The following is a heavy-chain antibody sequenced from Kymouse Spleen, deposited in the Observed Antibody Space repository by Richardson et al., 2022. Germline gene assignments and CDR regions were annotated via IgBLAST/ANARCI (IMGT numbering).Heavy chain of an antibody. Sequence: QVQLQQWGAGLLKPSETLSLTCAVYGGSFSGYYWSWIRQPPGKGLEWIGEINHSGSTNYNPSLKSRVTISVDTSKNQFSLKLSSVTAADTAVYYCARGYYYGSGSYGMDVWGQGTTVTVSS. V-gene: IGHV4-34*01. CDR1: GGSFSGYY. J-gene: IGHJ6*02. CDR2: INHSGST. D-gene: IGHD3-10*01. CDR3: ARGYYYGSGSYGMDV.